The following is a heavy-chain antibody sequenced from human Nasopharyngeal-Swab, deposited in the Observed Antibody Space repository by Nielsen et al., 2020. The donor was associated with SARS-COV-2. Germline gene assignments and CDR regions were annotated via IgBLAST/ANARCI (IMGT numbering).Heavy chain of an antibody. CDR3: ARDRNNPYYYYYMDV. V-gene: IGHV1-8*01. Sequence: ASVKVSCKASGYTFTSYDINWVRQATGQGLEWMGWMNPNSGNTGYAQKFQGRVTMTRNTSISTVYMELSSLRSEDTAVYYCARDRNNPYYYYYMDVWGKGTTVTVSS. J-gene: IGHJ6*03. D-gene: IGHD1-14*01. CDR2: MNPNSGNT. CDR1: GYTFTSYD.